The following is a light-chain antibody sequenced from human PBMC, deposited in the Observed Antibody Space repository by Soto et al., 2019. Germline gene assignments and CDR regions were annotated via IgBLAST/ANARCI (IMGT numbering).Light chain of an antibody. CDR2: DVS. V-gene: IGLV2-14*01. Sequence: QSVLTQPASVSGPPGQSITISCTGTSSDVVGYNYVSWYQQHPGKAPKLMIYDVSNRPSGVSNRFSGSKSGNTASLTISGLQAEDEADYYCSSYTSSSTLPYVFGTGTKVTVL. CDR3: SSYTSSSTLPYV. CDR1: SSDVVGYNY. J-gene: IGLJ1*01.